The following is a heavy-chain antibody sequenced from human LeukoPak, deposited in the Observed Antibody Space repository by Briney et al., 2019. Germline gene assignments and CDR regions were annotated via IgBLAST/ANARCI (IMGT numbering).Heavy chain of an antibody. CDR3: AVTTVTLFDH. CDR1: GFTFSSYW. D-gene: IGHD4-17*01. Sequence: GGSLRLSCAASGFTFSSYWMSWVRQAPGKGLEWVANIKEDGSEKYYVDSVKGRFTISRDNAKNSLYLQMNSLRAEDTAVYYRAVTTVTLFDHWGQGTLVTVSS. CDR2: IKEDGSEK. J-gene: IGHJ4*02. V-gene: IGHV3-7*01.